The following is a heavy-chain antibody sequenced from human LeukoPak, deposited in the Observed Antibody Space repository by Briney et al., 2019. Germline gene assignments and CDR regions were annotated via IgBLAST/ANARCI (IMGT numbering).Heavy chain of an antibody. CDR1: TGSISRDY. CDR3: ARLTTRPRGIGPLIMDY. CDR2: IFYSGST. J-gene: IGHJ4*02. Sequence: SETLSLTRTVSTGSISRDYRTWIRQPPGKGLEWIGYIFYSGSTKYNPSLASRATISLDTSKNQLSLKLTSMTAADTAVYYCARLTTRPRGIGPLIMDYWGQGTLVTVSS. V-gene: IGHV4-59*01. D-gene: IGHD3-10*01.